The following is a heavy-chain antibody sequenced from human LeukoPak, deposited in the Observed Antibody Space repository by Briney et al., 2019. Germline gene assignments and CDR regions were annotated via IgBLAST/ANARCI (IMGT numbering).Heavy chain of an antibody. J-gene: IGHJ4*02. D-gene: IGHD1-26*01. Sequence: PGESLRLSCAASGFTLSSYWMHWVRQAPEKGLVWVSRINSQGSSTSYADSVKGRFTISRDNAKNTLYLQMNSLRAEDTAVYYCARSVSGSYGLFDYWGQGTLVTVSS. CDR1: GFTLSSYW. V-gene: IGHV3-74*01. CDR3: ARSVSGSYGLFDY. CDR2: INSQGSST.